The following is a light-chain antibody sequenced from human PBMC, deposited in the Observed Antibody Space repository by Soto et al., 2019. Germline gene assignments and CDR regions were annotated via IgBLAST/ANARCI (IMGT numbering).Light chain of an antibody. J-gene: IGKJ2*01. CDR3: QQYGSSPYT. Sequence: EIVLTQSPGTLSLSPGERATLSCRASQSVSSSYLAWYQQKPGQAPRLRIYGASSMATGIPDRFSGSGSGTDFTLTISRLEPEDVAVYYCQQYGSSPYTFGQGPKLEIK. V-gene: IGKV3-20*01. CDR2: GAS. CDR1: QSVSSSY.